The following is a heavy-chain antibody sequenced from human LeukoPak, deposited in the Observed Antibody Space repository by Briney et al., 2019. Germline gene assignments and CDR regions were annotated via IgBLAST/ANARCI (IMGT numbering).Heavy chain of an antibody. CDR2: INQDGSEE. V-gene: IGHV3-7*01. CDR3: VRDGGVGGYDLLDY. CDR1: GFTFSNYW. J-gene: IGHJ4*02. D-gene: IGHD5-12*01. Sequence: GGSLRLSCAASGFTFSNYWMTWVRQAPGKGLEWVAHINQDGSEEHYMDSAKARFTISRDNAKNSLSLQMNSLRAEDTAVYYCVRDGGVGGYDLLDYWGQGTLVTVSS.